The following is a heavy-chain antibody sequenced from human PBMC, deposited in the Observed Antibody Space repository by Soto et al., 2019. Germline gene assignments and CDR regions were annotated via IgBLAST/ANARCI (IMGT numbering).Heavy chain of an antibody. V-gene: IGHV3-30*18. CDR2: ISYDGTYK. CDR1: GFTFSSHG. J-gene: IGHJ6*02. Sequence: VQLVESGGGLVKPGGSLRLSCAASGFTFSSHGMHWVRQAPGQGLEWVAVISYDGTYKYYAGPVKGRFTISRDSSKNTVDLHMNSLRAEDTAVYFCAKGFVDYGDYENFYYYGMDVWGQGTTVTVSS. D-gene: IGHD4-17*01. CDR3: AKGFVDYGDYENFYYYGMDV.